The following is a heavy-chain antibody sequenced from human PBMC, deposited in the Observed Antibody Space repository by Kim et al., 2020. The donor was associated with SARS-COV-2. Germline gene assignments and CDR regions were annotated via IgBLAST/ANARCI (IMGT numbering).Heavy chain of an antibody. Sequence: SAKGRFTISRDNSKNTLYLQMNSLRTEDTAVYYCAKVSAAGAYYYYYYMDVWGKGTTVTVSS. CDR3: AKVSAAGAYYYYYYMDV. J-gene: IGHJ6*03. D-gene: IGHD6-13*01. V-gene: IGHV3-30*02.